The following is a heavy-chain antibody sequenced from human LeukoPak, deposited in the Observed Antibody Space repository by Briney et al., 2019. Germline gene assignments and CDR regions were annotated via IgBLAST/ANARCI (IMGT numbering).Heavy chain of an antibody. Sequence: SETLSLTCTVSGGSISNYYWSWIRQPPGKGLEWIGFIYYSGSTTYNPSLKSRVTISVDTSKNQFSLKLSSVTAADKAVYYCARHKMGGTGSFDYWGQGTLVTVSS. CDR3: ARHKMGGTGSFDY. J-gene: IGHJ4*02. D-gene: IGHD3-16*01. CDR2: IYYSGST. CDR1: GGSISNYY. V-gene: IGHV4-59*08.